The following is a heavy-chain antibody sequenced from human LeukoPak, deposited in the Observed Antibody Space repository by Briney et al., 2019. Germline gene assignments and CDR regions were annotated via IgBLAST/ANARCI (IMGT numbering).Heavy chain of an antibody. J-gene: IGHJ4*02. CDR1: GYTFISFG. D-gene: IGHD6-6*01. CDR2: ISGYTGNT. CDR3: VRYLNSAARSFFDY. V-gene: IGHV1-18*01. Sequence: ASVKVSCKASGYTFISFGFSWVRQAPGQGPEWIGWISGYTGNTNYAQRFQGRVTMTTDTSASTAYMELRTLRSDDTAVYYCVRYLNSAARSFFDYWSPGTLLTVSS.